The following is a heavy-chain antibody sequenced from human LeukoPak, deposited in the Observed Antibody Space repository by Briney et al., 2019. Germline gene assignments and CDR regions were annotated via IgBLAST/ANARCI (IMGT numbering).Heavy chain of an antibody. J-gene: IGHJ5*02. CDR3: TRTLGAVADSRYWFDP. Sequence: ASVKVSCKASGYTFTTYYMHWVRQAPGQGLEWMGVVNPRGGGTSYSQMFQGRLTMTRDMSTSTVYMELSSLRSEDTAVYYCTRTLGAVADSRYWFDPWGQGTLVTVSS. CDR1: GYTFTTYY. V-gene: IGHV1-46*01. D-gene: IGHD3-16*01. CDR2: VNPRGGGT.